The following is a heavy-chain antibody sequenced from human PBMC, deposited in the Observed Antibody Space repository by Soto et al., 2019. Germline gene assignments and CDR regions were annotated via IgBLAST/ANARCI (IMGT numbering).Heavy chain of an antibody. CDR2: IDPRDSYT. V-gene: IGHV5-10-1*01. CDR3: ARVDTGGYNYYYYGMDA. D-gene: IGHD2-8*02. Sequence: PRESLKISCKGSGYSFSSYWISWVRLMPGKGLEWVGRIDPRDSYTNYSPSFQGHVTISVDKSISTAYLQWSSLKASDTAIYYCARVDTGGYNYYYYGMDAWGQGTTVTVSS. J-gene: IGHJ6*02. CDR1: GYSFSSYW.